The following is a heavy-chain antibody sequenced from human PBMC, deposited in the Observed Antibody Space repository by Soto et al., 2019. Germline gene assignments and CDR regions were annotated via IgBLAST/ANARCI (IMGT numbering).Heavy chain of an antibody. Sequence: VGSLRLSCAGSGFTFSRFAMSWVRQAPGKGLEWVSGISDSDGITYYADSVKGRFTISRDNSKNTLYLQMNSLRAEDTAVYYCAKALTGYYYDSSGYWCLAFGFWGQGTMVTVSS. CDR1: GFTFSRFA. CDR2: ISDSDGIT. V-gene: IGHV3-23*01. CDR3: AKALTGYYYDSSGYWCLAFGF. J-gene: IGHJ3*01. D-gene: IGHD3-22*01.